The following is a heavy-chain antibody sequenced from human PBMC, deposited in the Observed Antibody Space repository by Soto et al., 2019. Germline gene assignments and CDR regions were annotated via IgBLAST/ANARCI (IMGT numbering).Heavy chain of an antibody. V-gene: IGHV3-33*01. Sequence: QVQLVESGGGVVQPGGSLRLSCIASGFSFSNYGMHWVRQAPGKGLEWVALIWYDGGDKYYADSVKGRFTISRDNSKKTLFMQMNRLRADVTSLYFCATGSVETTGSTIVNGRVDYWGQGTLVTVSS. CDR1: GFSFSNYG. J-gene: IGHJ4*02. CDR2: IWYDGGDK. CDR3: ATGSVETTGSTIVNGRVDY. D-gene: IGHD1-1*01.